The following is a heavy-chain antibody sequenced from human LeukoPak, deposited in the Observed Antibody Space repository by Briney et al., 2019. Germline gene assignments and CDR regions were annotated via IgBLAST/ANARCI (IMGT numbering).Heavy chain of an antibody. CDR1: GFSITDHH. J-gene: IGHJ6*02. CDR2: SATTKPNSCTT. V-gene: IGHV3-72*01. Sequence: GGSLRLSCAGAGFSITDHHMDWVRQAPGKGLEWIGRSATTKPNSCTTQYAASARGRFTISRDDSQNSLYLQLNSLKTEDTAVYYCAREVDVWGQGTTVTVSS. CDR3: AREVDV.